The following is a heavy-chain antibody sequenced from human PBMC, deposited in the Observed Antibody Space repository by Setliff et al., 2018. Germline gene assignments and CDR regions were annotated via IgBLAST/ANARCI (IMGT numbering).Heavy chain of an antibody. Sequence: GFLRLSCAASGFTVSDNYMNWVRQAPGKGLEWVSVIYSGGTTYYAGSVKGRFTISRDNSKNTLYLQMNSLRAEDTAVYYCASPGYRSAWYYVYWGQGTLVTVSS. V-gene: IGHV3-66*02. CDR1: GFTVSDNY. J-gene: IGHJ4*02. CDR2: IYSGGTT. CDR3: ASPGYRSAWYYVY. D-gene: IGHD6-19*01.